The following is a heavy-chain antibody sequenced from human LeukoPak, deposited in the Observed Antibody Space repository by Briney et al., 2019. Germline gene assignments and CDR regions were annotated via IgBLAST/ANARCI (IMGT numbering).Heavy chain of an antibody. CDR1: GGSFSGYY. V-gene: IGHV4-34*01. CDR2: INHSGST. Sequence: PSETLSLTCAVYGGSFSGYYWSWIRQPPGKGLEWIGEINHSGSTNYNPSLKSRVTISVDTSKNQFSLKLSSVTAADTAVYYCARGGFNWIPLYYFDYWGQGTLVTVSS. J-gene: IGHJ4*02. CDR3: ARGGFNWIPLYYFDY. D-gene: IGHD1-20*01.